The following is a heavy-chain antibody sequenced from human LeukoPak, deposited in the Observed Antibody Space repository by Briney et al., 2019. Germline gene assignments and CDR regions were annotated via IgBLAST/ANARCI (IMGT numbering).Heavy chain of an antibody. Sequence: GGSLRLSCAASGFTFSNYWMSWVRQAPGKGLEWVANIKQDRSEKYYVDSVKGRFTISRDNAKNTLYLQMNSLRAEDTAVYYCARVLSGRGSLYDYYYYMDVWGKGTTVTISS. CDR2: IKQDRSEK. J-gene: IGHJ6*03. CDR1: GFTFSNYW. V-gene: IGHV3-7*03. D-gene: IGHD3-10*01. CDR3: ARVLSGRGSLYDYYYYMDV.